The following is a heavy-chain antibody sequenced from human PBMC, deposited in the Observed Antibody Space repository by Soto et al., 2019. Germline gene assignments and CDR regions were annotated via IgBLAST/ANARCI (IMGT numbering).Heavy chain of an antibody. D-gene: IGHD3-3*01. Sequence: PGGSLRLSCAASGFTYSSYAMSWVRQAPGKGPEWVSAICGSGGSTYYADSVKGRFTISRDNSKNTLYLQMNSLRAEDTAVYYCASTIFGVVNAFDIWGQGTMVTVSS. V-gene: IGHV3-23*01. CDR3: ASTIFGVVNAFDI. J-gene: IGHJ3*02. CDR1: GFTYSSYA. CDR2: ICGSGGST.